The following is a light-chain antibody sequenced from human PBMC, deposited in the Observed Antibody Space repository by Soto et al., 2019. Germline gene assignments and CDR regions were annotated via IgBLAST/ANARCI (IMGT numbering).Light chain of an antibody. J-gene: IGKJ1*01. Sequence: DIQMTQSPSSLSASVEDRVIITCRASQSISNHLNWYQQKPGKAPKLLIFAASSLQSGVPSRFSSSRSGPDFTLTISSLQHEDFATYYCQQSYSSRPTFGQATKV. CDR3: QQSYSSRPT. CDR1: QSISNH. V-gene: IGKV1-39*01. CDR2: AAS.